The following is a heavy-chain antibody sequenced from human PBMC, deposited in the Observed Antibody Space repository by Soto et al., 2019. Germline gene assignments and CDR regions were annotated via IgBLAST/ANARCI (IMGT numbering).Heavy chain of an antibody. CDR2: INHSGST. Sequence: ETLSLTCAVYGGSVSGYYWSWIRQPPGKGLEWIGEINHSGSTNYNPSLKSRVTISVDTSKNQFSLKLSSVTAADTAVYYCARGRLHGNYLDFDYRGQGTLVTVSS. J-gene: IGHJ4*02. CDR1: GGSVSGYY. CDR3: ARGRLHGNYLDFDY. V-gene: IGHV4-34*01. D-gene: IGHD4-17*01.